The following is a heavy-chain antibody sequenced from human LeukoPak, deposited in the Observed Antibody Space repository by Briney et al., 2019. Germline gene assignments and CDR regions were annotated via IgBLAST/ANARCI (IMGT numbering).Heavy chain of an antibody. Sequence: PSETLSLTCTVSGGSISGPNWSWVRQPPGKGLSWIGYVFFSGSAYYNPSLKSRVTISIDTSKSRFSLNVNSVTAADTAVYFCARHYCTGGYCSIDYWGQGILVTVSS. CDR1: GGSISGPN. J-gene: IGHJ4*02. V-gene: IGHV4-59*08. CDR2: VFFSGSA. CDR3: ARHYCTGGYCSIDY. D-gene: IGHD2-8*02.